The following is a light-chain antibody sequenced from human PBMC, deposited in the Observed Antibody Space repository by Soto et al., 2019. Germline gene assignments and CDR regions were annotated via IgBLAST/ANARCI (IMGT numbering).Light chain of an antibody. CDR2: DAS. J-gene: IGKJ4*01. CDR3: HQRSNWPLT. Sequence: EIVFTQSPATLSLSPGERLTLSWRASQSVSSYLAWYQQKPGQVPRILIYDASNRDTGIPARFSGSGSGTDCTLTISGLEPEDFAVYYCHQRSNWPLTFGGGTKVDIK. V-gene: IGKV3-11*01. CDR1: QSVSSY.